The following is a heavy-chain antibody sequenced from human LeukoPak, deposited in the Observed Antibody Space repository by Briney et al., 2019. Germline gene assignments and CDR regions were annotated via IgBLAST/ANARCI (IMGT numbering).Heavy chain of an antibody. CDR3: ARGWELDY. J-gene: IGHJ4*02. D-gene: IGHD1-26*01. V-gene: IGHV3-74*01. Sequence: GGSLRLSCAASGFTFSTFLMHWVRQAPGKGLVWVSRITSDGSSTSYADSVKGRFTLSRDNAKNTLYLQMNSLRAEGTAVYCCARGWELDYWGQGTLVTVSS. CDR1: GFTFSTFL. CDR2: ITSDGSST.